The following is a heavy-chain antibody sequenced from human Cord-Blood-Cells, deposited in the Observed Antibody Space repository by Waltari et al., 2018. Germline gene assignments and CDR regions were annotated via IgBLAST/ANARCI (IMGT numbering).Heavy chain of an antibody. D-gene: IGHD6-13*01. V-gene: IGHV4-59*01. J-gene: IGHJ4*02. CDR3: ARGKSASIAAAAADY. CDR1: GGSISSYY. Sequence: QVQLQESGPGLVKPSETLSLTCTVSGGSISSYYWRWLRQPPGKGLEWIGYIYYSGSTNYNPSLKSRVTISVDTSKNQFSLKLSSVTAADTAVYYCARGKSASIAAAAADYWGQGTLVTVSS. CDR2: IYYSGST.